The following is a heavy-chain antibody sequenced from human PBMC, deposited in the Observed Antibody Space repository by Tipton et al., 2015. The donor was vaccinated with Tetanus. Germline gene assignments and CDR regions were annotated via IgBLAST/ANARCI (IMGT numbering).Heavy chain of an antibody. CDR3: ARANYDFPKKGPFDS. D-gene: IGHD3-3*01. V-gene: IGHV4-31*03. CDR2: IYYSGST. CDR1: GGSISGSPYF. Sequence: TLSLTCSVSGGSISGSPYFWNWIRHQPGKGLEWIGYIYYSGSTHYNPSLESRVTISVDTSKNQFSLKLTSVTAADTAVYYCARANYDFPKKGPFDSWGQGTLVIVSS. J-gene: IGHJ4*02.